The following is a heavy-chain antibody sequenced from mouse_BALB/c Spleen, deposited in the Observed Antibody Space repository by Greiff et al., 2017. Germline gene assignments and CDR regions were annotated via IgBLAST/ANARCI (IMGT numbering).Heavy chain of an antibody. V-gene: IGHV2-5-1*01. J-gene: IGHJ1*01. CDR1: GFSLTSYG. D-gene: IGHD1-1*01. CDR3: AKKTLYYGSSYWYFDV. CDR2: IWRGGST. Sequence: VQLQQSGPSLVQPSQSLSITCTVSGFSLTSYGVHWVRQSPGKGLEWLGVIWRGGSTDYNAAFMSRLSITKDNSKSHVFFKMNSLQADDTAIYYCAKKTLYYGSSYWYFDVWGAGTTVTVSS.